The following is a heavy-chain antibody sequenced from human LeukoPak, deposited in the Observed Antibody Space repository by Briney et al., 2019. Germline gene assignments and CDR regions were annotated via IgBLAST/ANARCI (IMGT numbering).Heavy chain of an antibody. Sequence: SETLSLTXAVYGGSFSGYYWSWIRQPPGKGLEWIGEINHSGSTNYNPSLKSRVTISVDTSKNQFPLKLSSVTAADTAVYYCARGLAITIFGVVRRDNWFDPWGQGTLVTVSS. D-gene: IGHD3-3*01. V-gene: IGHV4-34*01. CDR1: GGSFSGYY. CDR2: INHSGST. CDR3: ARGLAITIFGVVRRDNWFDP. J-gene: IGHJ5*02.